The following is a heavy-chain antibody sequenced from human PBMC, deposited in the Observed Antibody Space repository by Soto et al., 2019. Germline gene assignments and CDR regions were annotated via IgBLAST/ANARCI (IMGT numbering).Heavy chain of an antibody. CDR1: GFTFSSYG. V-gene: IGHV3-13*04. Sequence: GGSLRLSCAASGFTFSSYGMHWVRQAPGKGLEWVSAIGTAGDTYYPGSVKGRFTIPRENAKNSLYLQMNSPRAGDTAVYYCARGTYYYGSGSYYNNYYYYYGMYVWGQGTTVTVSS. CDR2: IGTAGDT. J-gene: IGHJ6*02. CDR3: ARGTYYYGSGSYYNNYYYYYGMYV. D-gene: IGHD3-10*01.